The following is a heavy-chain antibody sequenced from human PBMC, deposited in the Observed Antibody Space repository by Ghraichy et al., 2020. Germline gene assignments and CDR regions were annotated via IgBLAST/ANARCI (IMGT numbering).Heavy chain of an antibody. CDR3: ASSLEQWLVHAFDY. V-gene: IGHV4-34*01. D-gene: IGHD6-19*01. CDR2: INHSGST. CDR1: GGSFSGYY. Sequence: SETLSLTCAVYGGSFSGYYWSWIRQPPGKGLEWIGEINHSGSTNYNPSLKSRVTISVDTSKNQFSLKLSSVTAADTAVYYCASSLEQWLVHAFDYWGQGTLVTVSS. J-gene: IGHJ4*02.